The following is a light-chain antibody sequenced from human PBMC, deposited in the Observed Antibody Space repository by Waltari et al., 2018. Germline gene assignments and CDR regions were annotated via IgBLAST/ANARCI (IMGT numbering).Light chain of an antibody. CDR1: NLGDKY. J-gene: IGLJ2*01. V-gene: IGLV3-1*01. Sequence: SYELTQSPSVSVSPGQTASIPRSGDNLGDKYACWYQQKPGQSPVLVLYQDTKRPPGIPERFSGSNSGNTATLTISGTKGMDEAEYYCQAWDSSTYHVVFGGGTKLTVL. CDR3: QAWDSSTYHVV. CDR2: QDT.